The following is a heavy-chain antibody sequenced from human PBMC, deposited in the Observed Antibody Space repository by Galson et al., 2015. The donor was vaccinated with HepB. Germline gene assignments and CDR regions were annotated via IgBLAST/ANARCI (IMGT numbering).Heavy chain of an antibody. V-gene: IGHV3-23*01. CDR3: TRPPPKSSGSYTYYYYGMDV. D-gene: IGHD1-26*01. J-gene: IGHJ6*02. CDR2: ISGSGGST. CDR1: GFTFSSYA. Sequence: SLRLSCAASGFTFSSYAMSWVRQAPGKGLEWVSAISGSGGSTYYADSVKGRFTISRDNSKNTLYLQMNSLKTEDTAVYYCTRPPPKSSGSYTYYYYGMDVWGQGTTVTVSS.